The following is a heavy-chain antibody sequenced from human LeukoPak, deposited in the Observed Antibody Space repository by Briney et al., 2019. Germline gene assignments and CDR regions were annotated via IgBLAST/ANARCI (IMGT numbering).Heavy chain of an antibody. Sequence: SETLSLTCAVYGGSFSGYYWSWIRRPPGKGLEWIGEINHSGSTNYNPSLKSRVTISADTSKNQFSLKLSSVTAADTAVYYCARLANWGFGGDYWGQGTLVTVSS. V-gene: IGHV4-34*01. CDR3: ARLANWGFGGDY. D-gene: IGHD7-27*01. CDR2: INHSGST. J-gene: IGHJ4*02. CDR1: GGSFSGYY.